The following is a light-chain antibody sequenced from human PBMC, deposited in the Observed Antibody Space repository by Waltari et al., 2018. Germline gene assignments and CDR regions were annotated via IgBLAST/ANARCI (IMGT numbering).Light chain of an antibody. CDR1: SGDVGGNHS. Sequence: QSALTQPRSVSGSPGQSAPISCTGTSGDVGGNHSASWYQQPPGKAPKVMIYDLSRRPSGVPDRFSGSRSANTASLTISGLQAEDEADYYCCSYAGSYTWVFGGGTKVTVL. V-gene: IGLV2-11*01. CDR3: CSYAGSYTWV. CDR2: DLS. J-gene: IGLJ3*02.